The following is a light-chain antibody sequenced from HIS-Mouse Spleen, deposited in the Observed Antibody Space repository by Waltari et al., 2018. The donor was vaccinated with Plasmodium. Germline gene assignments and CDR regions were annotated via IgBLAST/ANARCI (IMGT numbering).Light chain of an antibody. CDR1: SSDVGSYNL. Sequence: QSALTQPASVSGSPGQSITISCTGTSSDVGSYNLVSWYQQHPGKAPKLMIYEGSKRPSVVSNRVAGSKAGNTASLTISGLQAEDEADYYCCSYAGSSTFVFGGGTKLTVL. V-gene: IGLV2-23*03. CDR3: CSYAGSSTFV. CDR2: EGS. J-gene: IGLJ3*02.